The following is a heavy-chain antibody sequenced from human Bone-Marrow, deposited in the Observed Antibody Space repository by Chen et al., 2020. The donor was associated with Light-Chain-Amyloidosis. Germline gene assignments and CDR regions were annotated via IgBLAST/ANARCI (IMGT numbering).Heavy chain of an antibody. CDR3: ARRRDGYNFDY. J-gene: IGHJ4*02. CDR2: IYPDDSDA. Sequence: EVQLEQSGPEVKKPGEALKISCKGSGYTFPNYWLGWVRQMPGKGLEWMGVIYPDDSDARYSPSFEGQVTISADKSITPAYLQWRSLKASDTAMYYCARRRDGYNFDYWGQGTLVTVSS. CDR1: GYTFPNYW. V-gene: IGHV5-51*01. D-gene: IGHD5-12*01.